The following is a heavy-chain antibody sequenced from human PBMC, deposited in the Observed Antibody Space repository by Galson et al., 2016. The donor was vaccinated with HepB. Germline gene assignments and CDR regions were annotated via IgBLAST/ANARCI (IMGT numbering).Heavy chain of an antibody. CDR1: NFSLNADDVG. Sequence: PALVKPTQTLTLTCAVSNFSLNADDVGVGWIRQPPEKALEWLALIYWDDDKRYRPSLKSRLTINKDTSKNQVVLIMTDMDPADTATYYCVHRASGSHQGNYFDYWGQGTLVTVSS. J-gene: IGHJ4*02. CDR3: VHRASGSHQGNYFDY. CDR2: IYWDDDK. D-gene: IGHD1-26*01. V-gene: IGHV2-5*02.